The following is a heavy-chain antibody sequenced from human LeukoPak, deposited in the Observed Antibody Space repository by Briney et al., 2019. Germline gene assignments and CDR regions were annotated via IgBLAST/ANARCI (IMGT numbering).Heavy chain of an antibody. CDR1: GFTFSYYS. CDR2: SGSSSSTN. D-gene: IGHD3-9*01. J-gene: IGHJ4*02. V-gene: IGHV3-48*04. Sequence: GGSLRLSYAASGFTFSYYSMNWVRQAPGKGLEWVSYSGSSSSTNYHADSVKGRFTISRDNAKKSLSLQMNSLRAEDTAVYYCARGDYDILTGYPYYFDYWGQGTLVTVSS. CDR3: ARGDYDILTGYPYYFDY.